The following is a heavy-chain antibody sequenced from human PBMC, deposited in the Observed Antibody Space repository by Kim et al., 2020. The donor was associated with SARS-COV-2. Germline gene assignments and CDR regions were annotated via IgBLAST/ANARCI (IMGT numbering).Heavy chain of an antibody. CDR3: ARIPPTQKPAAIDY. V-gene: IGHV1-3*01. J-gene: IGHJ4*02. D-gene: IGHD2-2*01. Sequence: RKFQGRVTITRDTSASTAYMELSSLRSEDTAVYYCARIPPTQKPAAIDYWGQGTLVTVSS.